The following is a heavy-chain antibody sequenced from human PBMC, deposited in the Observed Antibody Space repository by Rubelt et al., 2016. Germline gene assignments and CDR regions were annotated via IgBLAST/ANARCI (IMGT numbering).Heavy chain of an antibody. V-gene: IGHV4-34*01. J-gene: IGHJ6*02. CDR2: INHSEST. D-gene: IGHD3-9*01. Sequence: IRQPPGKGLEWIGEINHSESTNYNPSLKSRVTISVDTSKNQFSLKLSSVTAADTAVYYCARGRVNNDILTGNYYYYYGMDVWGQGTTVTVSS. CDR3: ARGRVNNDILTGNYYYYYGMDV.